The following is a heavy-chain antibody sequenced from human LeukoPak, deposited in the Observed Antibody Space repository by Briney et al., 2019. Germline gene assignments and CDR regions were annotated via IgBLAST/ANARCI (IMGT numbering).Heavy chain of an antibody. V-gene: IGHV4-39*07. Sequence: PSETLSLTCTVSGGSISSSNYYWGWIRQPPGKGLEWIGSIYYSGSTYYNPSLKSRVTISVDTSKNQFSLKLSSVTAADTAVYYCAREVWSPNYYYYGMDVWGQGTTVTVPS. CDR3: AREVWSPNYYYYGMDV. D-gene: IGHD3-3*01. J-gene: IGHJ6*02. CDR1: GGSISSSNYY. CDR2: IYYSGST.